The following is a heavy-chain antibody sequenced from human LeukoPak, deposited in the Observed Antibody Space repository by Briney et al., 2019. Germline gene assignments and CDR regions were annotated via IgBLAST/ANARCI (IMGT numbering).Heavy chain of an antibody. CDR2: INPHSGGT. Sequence: GASVKVSCKASGYTFTAYYMHWVRQAPGQGLEWMGWINPHSGGTNFAQKFQGRVTMTRDTSITTAHMELSRPTSDDTAMYYCAREIPCSSSSCLDYWGQGTLVTVSS. J-gene: IGHJ4*02. D-gene: IGHD2-2*01. V-gene: IGHV1-2*02. CDR3: AREIPCSSSSCLDY. CDR1: GYTFTAYY.